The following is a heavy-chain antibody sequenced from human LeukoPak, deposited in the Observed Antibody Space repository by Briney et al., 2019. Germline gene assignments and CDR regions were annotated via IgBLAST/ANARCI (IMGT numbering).Heavy chain of an antibody. V-gene: IGHV3-73*01. J-gene: IGHJ6*03. CDR3: ASSIIRGGYYYYMDV. Sequence: PGGSLRLSCAASGFTFSGAAMHWVRQASGKGLEWVGRIRSKANTFATAYAASVKGRFTISRDDSKNTAYLQMNSLKTEDTAVYYCASSIIRGGYYYYMDVWGKGTTVTVSS. CDR2: IRSKANTFAT. D-gene: IGHD3-10*01. CDR1: GFTFSGAA.